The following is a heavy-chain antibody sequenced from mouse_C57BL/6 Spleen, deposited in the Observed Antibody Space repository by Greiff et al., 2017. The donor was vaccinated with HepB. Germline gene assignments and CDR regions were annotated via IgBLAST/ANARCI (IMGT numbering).Heavy chain of an antibody. V-gene: IGHV5-6*02. D-gene: IGHD3-2*02. CDR1: GFTFSSYG. J-gene: IGHJ3*01. CDR3: ARHEGSSGSFAY. CDR2: ISSGGSYT. Sequence: EVKLVESGGDLVKPGGSLKLSCAASGFTFSSYGMSWVRQTPDKRLEWVATISSGGSYTYYPDSVKGRFTISRDNAKNTLYLQMSSLKSEDTAMYYCARHEGSSGSFAYWGQGTLVTVSA.